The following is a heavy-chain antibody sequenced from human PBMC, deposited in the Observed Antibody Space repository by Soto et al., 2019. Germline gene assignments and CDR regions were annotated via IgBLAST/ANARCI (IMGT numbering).Heavy chain of an antibody. V-gene: IGHV1-46*01. CDR1: GYTFTSYY. D-gene: IGHD4-17*01. Sequence: ASVKVSCKSSGYTFTSYYMHWVRQAPGQGLEWMGIINPSGGSTSYAQKFQGRVTMTRDTSTSTVYMELSSLRSEDTAVYYCARDPDYGDSKPLFDYWGQGTLVTVSS. CDR3: ARDPDYGDSKPLFDY. CDR2: INPSGGST. J-gene: IGHJ4*02.